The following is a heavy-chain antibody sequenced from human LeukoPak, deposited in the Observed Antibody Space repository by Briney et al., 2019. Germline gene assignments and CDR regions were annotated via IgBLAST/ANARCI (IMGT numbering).Heavy chain of an antibody. CDR2: ITLDGIST. Sequence: GGSLRLACAASGFPFRSYAMHWVRQAPGKGLEYVSAITLDGISTYYANSVKGRFTISRDNSKNTLYLQMGSLRAEDMAVYYCARVAVPGTYDYWGQGTLVTVSS. V-gene: IGHV3-64*01. D-gene: IGHD6-19*01. CDR1: GFPFRSYA. J-gene: IGHJ4*02. CDR3: ARVAVPGTYDY.